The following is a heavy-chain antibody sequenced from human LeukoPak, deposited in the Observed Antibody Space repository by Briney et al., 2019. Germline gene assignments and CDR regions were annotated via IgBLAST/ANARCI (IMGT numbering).Heavy chain of an antibody. CDR1: GYTITSYD. V-gene: IGHV1-8*01. CDR2: MNPNSGNT. Sequence: GASVEVSCKASGYTITSYDINWVRQATGQGLEWMGWMNPNSGNTGYAQKFQGRVTMTRNTSISTAYMELSSLRSEDTAVYYCARGRRNSPNYYAYYGMDVWGQGTTVTVSS. D-gene: IGHD1-1*01. CDR3: ARGRRNSPNYYAYYGMDV. J-gene: IGHJ6*02.